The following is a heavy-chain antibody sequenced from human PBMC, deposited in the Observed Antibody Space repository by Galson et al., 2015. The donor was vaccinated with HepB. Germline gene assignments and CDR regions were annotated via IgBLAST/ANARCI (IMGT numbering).Heavy chain of an antibody. D-gene: IGHD3-10*01. Sequence: SLRLSCAASGFTFSSYGMHWVRQAPGKGLEWVAVISYDGSNKYYADSVKGRFTISRDNSKNTLYLQMNSLRAEDTAVYYCAKATMVRGGKTDGGFDYWGQGTPVTVSS. CDR3: AKATMVRGGKTDGGFDY. CDR1: GFTFSSYG. J-gene: IGHJ4*02. CDR2: ISYDGSNK. V-gene: IGHV3-30*18.